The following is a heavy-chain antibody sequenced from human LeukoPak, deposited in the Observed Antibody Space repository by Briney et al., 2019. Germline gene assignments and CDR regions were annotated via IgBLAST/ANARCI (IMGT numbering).Heavy chain of an antibody. D-gene: IGHD6-6*01. Sequence: SETLSLTCTVSGGSISSYYWSWIRQPAGKGLEWIGRISTGERTNYNPSVKSRVTISVDTSKNQFSLKLSSVTAADTAVYYCARDLRSSSAMDVWGKGTTVTVSS. CDR3: ARDLRSSSAMDV. V-gene: IGHV4-4*07. J-gene: IGHJ6*03. CDR1: GGSISSYY. CDR2: ISTGERT.